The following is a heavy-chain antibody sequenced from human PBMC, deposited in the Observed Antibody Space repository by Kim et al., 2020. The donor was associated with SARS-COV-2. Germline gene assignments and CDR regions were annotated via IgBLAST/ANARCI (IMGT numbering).Heavy chain of an antibody. CDR2: IYTSGRT. CDR3: AREFSL. J-gene: IGHJ4*02. CDR1: GGSINSDY. V-gene: IGHV4-4*07. Sequence: SETLSLTCSISGGSINSDYWTWIRQPAGKGLEWIGLIYTSGRTDYNPSLRGRVTMSLDTSKIQFSLKLSSVTAADTAVYYCAREFSLWGRGTLVTVSS.